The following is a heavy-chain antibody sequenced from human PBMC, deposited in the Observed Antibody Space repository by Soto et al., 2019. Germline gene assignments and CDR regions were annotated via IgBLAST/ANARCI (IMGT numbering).Heavy chain of an antibody. D-gene: IGHD3-3*01. CDR3: ARIMNYDFWSGYLRGWFDP. CDR2: INHSGST. J-gene: IGHJ5*02. Sequence: PSETLSLTCAVYGGSFSGYYWSWIRQPPGKGLEWIGEINHSGSTNYNPSLKSRVTLSVDTSKNQFSLKLSSGTAADTAVYYCARIMNYDFWSGYLRGWFDPWGQGTLVTVPS. V-gene: IGHV4-34*01. CDR1: GGSFSGYY.